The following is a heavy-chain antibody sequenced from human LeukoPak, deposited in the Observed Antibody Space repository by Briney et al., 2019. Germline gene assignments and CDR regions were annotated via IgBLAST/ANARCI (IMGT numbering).Heavy chain of an antibody. J-gene: IGHJ4*02. Sequence: SETLSLTCTVSGYSISSGYYWGWTRQPPGKGLEWIGSIYHSGSTYYNPSLKSRVTISVDTSKNQFSLKLRSVTAADTAVYYCARENGYKYDYWGQGTLVTVSS. D-gene: IGHD5-24*01. CDR3: ARENGYKYDY. CDR2: IYHSGST. V-gene: IGHV4-38-2*02. CDR1: GYSISSGYY.